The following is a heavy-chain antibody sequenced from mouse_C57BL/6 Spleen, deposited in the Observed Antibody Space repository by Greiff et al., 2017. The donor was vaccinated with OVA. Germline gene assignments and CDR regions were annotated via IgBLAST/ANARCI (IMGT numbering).Heavy chain of an antibody. CDR1: GFNIKDYY. J-gene: IGHJ1*03. CDR3: ARDLLLHFDV. V-gene: IGHV14-2*01. D-gene: IGHD1-1*01. CDR2: IDPEDGET. Sequence: VQLQHSGAELVKPGASVKLSCTASGFNIKDYYMHWVKQRTEQGLEWIGRIDPEDGETKYAPKFQGKATITADTSSNTAYLQLSSLTSEDTAVYYCARDLLLHFDVWGTGTTVTVSS.